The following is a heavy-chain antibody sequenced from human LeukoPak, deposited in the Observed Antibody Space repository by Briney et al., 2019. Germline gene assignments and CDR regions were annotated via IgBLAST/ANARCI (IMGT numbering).Heavy chain of an antibody. CDR3: ASLKNYYDSSGYLVTDAFDI. Sequence: ASVKVSCKASGGTFSNYAISWVRQAPGQGLEWMGGIIPIFGTANYAQKFQGRVTITADKSTSTAYMELRSLKSDDTAVYYCASLKNYYDSSGYLVTDAFDIWGQGTMVTVSS. CDR1: GGTFSNYA. D-gene: IGHD3-22*01. J-gene: IGHJ3*02. V-gene: IGHV1-69*06. CDR2: IIPIFGTA.